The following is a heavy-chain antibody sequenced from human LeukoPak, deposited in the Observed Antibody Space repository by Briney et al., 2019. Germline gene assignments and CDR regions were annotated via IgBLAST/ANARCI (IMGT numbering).Heavy chain of an antibody. CDR1: GFTFSSYA. CDR2: ISGSGGST. J-gene: IGHJ6*02. V-gene: IGHV3-23*01. CDR3: AKEVGIIVGATSYYYYGMDV. D-gene: IGHD1-26*01. Sequence: GGSLRLSCAASGFTFSSYAMSWVRQAPGKGLEWVSAISGSGGSTYHADSVKGRFTISRDNSKNTLYLQMNSLRAEDTAVYYCAKEVGIIVGATSYYYYGMDVWGQGTTVTVSS.